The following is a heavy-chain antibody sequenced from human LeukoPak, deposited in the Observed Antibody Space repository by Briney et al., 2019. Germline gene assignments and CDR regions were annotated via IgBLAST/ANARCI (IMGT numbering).Heavy chain of an antibody. CDR2: IYSSGST. Sequence: SETLSLTCSDSGGSISSYYWTWIRQPAGKGLEWIGRIYSSGSTNYNPSLKSRVAMSVDTSKNQFSLNLTSVTAADTAVYYCARAWKATVVTVWGQGTLVTVSS. CDR1: GGSISSYY. J-gene: IGHJ4*02. D-gene: IGHD4-23*01. V-gene: IGHV4-4*07. CDR3: ARAWKATVVTV.